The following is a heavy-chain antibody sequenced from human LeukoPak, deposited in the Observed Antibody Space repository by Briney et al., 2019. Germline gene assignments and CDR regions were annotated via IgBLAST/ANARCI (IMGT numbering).Heavy chain of an antibody. CDR2: INHSGST. V-gene: IGHV4-34*01. Sequence: PSETLSLTCAVYGGSFSGYYWSWIRQPPGKGLEWIGEINHSGSTNYNPSLKSRVTISVDTSKNQFSLKLSSVTAADTAVYYCARGGRLDYYYYYMDVWGKGTTVTISS. CDR3: ARGGRLDYYYYYMDV. D-gene: IGHD6-6*01. CDR1: GGSFSGYY. J-gene: IGHJ6*03.